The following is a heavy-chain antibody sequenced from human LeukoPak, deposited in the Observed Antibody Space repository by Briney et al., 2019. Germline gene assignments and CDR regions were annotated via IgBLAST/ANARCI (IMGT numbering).Heavy chain of an antibody. CDR3: ARGRDGYNFYYFDY. Sequence: PSETLSLTCAVSGASISRSTYYWGWIRQPPGKGLEWIGEIYHSGSTNYNPSLKSRVTTSVDTSKNQFSLNLSSVTAADTAVYYCARGRDGYNFYYFDYWAREPWSPSPQ. J-gene: IGHJ4*02. CDR1: GASISRSTYY. D-gene: IGHD5-24*01. CDR2: IYHSGST. V-gene: IGHV4-39*07.